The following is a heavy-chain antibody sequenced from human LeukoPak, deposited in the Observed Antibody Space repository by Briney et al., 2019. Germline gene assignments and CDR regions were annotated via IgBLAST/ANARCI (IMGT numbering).Heavy chain of an antibody. CDR1: GYTFTGYY. CDR3: ARDLIAVAGRIFDY. D-gene: IGHD6-19*01. V-gene: IGHV1-2*02. CDR2: INPNSGGT. Sequence: ASVTVSCKASGYTFTGYYMHWVRQAPGQGLEWMGWINPNSGGTNYAQKFQGRVTMTRDTSISTAYMELSRLRSDDTAVYYCARDLIAVAGRIFDYWGQGTLVTVSS. J-gene: IGHJ4*02.